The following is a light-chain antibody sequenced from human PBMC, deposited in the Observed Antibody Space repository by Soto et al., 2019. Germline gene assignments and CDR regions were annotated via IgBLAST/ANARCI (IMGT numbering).Light chain of an antibody. CDR3: MQGTHWPRT. V-gene: IGKV2-30*01. CDR2: KVS. Sequence: VVMTQSPLSLPVTLGQPASISCRSIQSLLYIDGNTYLHWFQQRPGQSPRRLVYKVSNRDSGVPDRFSGSGSGSDFTLKISRVEAEDVGLYYCMQGTHWPRTFGQGTKVDI. J-gene: IGKJ1*01. CDR1: QSLLYIDGNTY.